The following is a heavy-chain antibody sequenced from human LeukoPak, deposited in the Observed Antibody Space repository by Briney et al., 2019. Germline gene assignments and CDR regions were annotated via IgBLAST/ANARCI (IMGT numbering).Heavy chain of an antibody. J-gene: IGHJ3*02. D-gene: IGHD6-6*01. CDR3: ARDQLSSSDAFDI. Sequence: GGSLRLSCAASGFTFGSYGMHWVRQAPGKGLEWVAFIRYDGSNKYYADSVKGRFTISRDNSKNTLYLQMNSLRAEDTAVYYCARDQLSSSDAFDIWGQGTMVTVSS. CDR2: IRYDGSNK. CDR1: GFTFGSYG. V-gene: IGHV3-30*02.